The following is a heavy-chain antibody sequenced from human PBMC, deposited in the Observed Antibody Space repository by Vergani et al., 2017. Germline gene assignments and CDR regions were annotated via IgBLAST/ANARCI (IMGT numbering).Heavy chain of an antibody. CDR3: AGRPRGASLC. V-gene: IGHV1-69*04. Sequence: QVQLVQSGAEVKKPGASVKVSCKVSGYTLTELSMHWVRQAPGKGLEWMGRIIPILGIANYAQKFQGRVTITADKSTSTAYMELSSLRSEDTAVYYCAGRPRGASLCWGQGTLVTVSS. J-gene: IGHJ4*02. D-gene: IGHD1-26*01. CDR2: IIPILGIA. CDR1: GYTLTELS.